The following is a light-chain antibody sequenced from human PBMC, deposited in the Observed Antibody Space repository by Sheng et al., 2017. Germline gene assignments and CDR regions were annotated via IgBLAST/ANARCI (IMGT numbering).Light chain of an antibody. Sequence: DIQMTQSPSSLSASVGDRVTITCRASQGIYSYLAWYQQKPGKVPKLLIYAASTLYSGVPSRFSGSGSGTEFTLTISSLQPEDVATYYCQKYNSALRTFGGGTKVEIK. CDR2: AAS. CDR1: QGIYSY. CDR3: QKYNSALRT. V-gene: IGKV1-27*01. J-gene: IGKJ4*01.